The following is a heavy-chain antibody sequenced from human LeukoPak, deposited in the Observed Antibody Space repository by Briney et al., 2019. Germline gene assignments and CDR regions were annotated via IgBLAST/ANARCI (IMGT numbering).Heavy chain of an antibody. CDR1: GYTFTSYG. D-gene: IGHD3-10*01. CDR3: ARACITMVRGVTGFDY. V-gene: IGHV1-18*01. Sequence: ASVKVSCKASGYTFTSYGISWVRQAPGQGLEWMGWISAYNDNTNYAQKFQGRVTMTRDTSTSTVYMELSSLRSEDTAVYYCARACITMVRGVTGFDYWGQGTLVTVSS. CDR2: ISAYNDNT. J-gene: IGHJ4*02.